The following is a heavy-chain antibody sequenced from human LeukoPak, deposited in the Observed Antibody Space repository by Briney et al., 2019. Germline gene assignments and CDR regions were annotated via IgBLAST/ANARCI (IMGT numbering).Heavy chain of an antibody. CDR3: ARGRTTYSGYEDSXFDY. CDR2: ISSSYI. D-gene: IGHD5-12*01. V-gene: IGHV3-21*01. CDR1: GFTFSSYS. J-gene: IGHJ4*02. Sequence: PGGSLRLSCTVSGFTFSSYSMNWVRQAPGKGLEWVSSISSSYIYYADSVKGRFTISRDNAKNSLYLQMNSLRAEDTAVYYCARGRTTYSGYEDSXFDYWGQGTLVTVSS.